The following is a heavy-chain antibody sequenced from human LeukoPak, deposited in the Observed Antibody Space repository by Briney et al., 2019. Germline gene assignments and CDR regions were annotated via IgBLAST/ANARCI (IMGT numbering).Heavy chain of an antibody. V-gene: IGHV3-23*01. CDR3: AKDPRVGASAAEYFQH. CDR1: GFTFSSYA. CDR2: IRGSGGSS. Sequence: PGGSLRLSCAASGFTFSSYAMAWVRQAPGKGLEWVSGIRGSGGSSYYADSVKGRFTISRDNSKNTLYLLMNSLRAEDTAVYYCAKDPRVGASAAEYFQHWGQGTLVTVSS. D-gene: IGHD1-26*01. J-gene: IGHJ1*01.